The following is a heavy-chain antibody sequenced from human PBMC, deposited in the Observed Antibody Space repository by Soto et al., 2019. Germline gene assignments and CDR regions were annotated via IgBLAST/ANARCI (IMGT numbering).Heavy chain of an antibody. CDR1: GYTFTSYA. J-gene: IGHJ4*02. V-gene: IGHV1-3*01. Sequence: ASVKVSCKASGYTFTSYAMHWVRQAPGQRLEWMGWINAGNGNTKYSQKFQGRVTITRDTSASTAYMELSSLRSEDTAVYYCARDFKVRGVIKSPRDYWGQGTLVTVSS. CDR2: INAGNGNT. D-gene: IGHD3-10*01. CDR3: ARDFKVRGVIKSPRDY.